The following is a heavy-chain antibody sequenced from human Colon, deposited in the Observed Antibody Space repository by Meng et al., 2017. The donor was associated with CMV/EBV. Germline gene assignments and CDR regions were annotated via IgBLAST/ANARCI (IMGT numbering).Heavy chain of an antibody. CDR3: ARAGARGVPVDL. CDR2: IHYSGGT. Sequence: VQRQVPGPRLVKPSETLSLTCTVSGDSIKNYYWTWPRQPAGKGLEWLGRIHYSGGTDDNPSLKSRVTLSIDTSKNQLTLKIYSVTAADTAVYYCARAGARGVPVDLWGQGTLVTVSS. D-gene: IGHD3-10*01. V-gene: IGHV4-4*07. CDR1: GDSIKNYY. J-gene: IGHJ4*02.